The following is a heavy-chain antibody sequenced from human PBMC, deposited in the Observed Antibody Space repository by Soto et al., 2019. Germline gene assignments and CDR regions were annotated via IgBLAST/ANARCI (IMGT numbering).Heavy chain of an antibody. CDR1: GFLVNSAY. J-gene: IGHJ4*02. V-gene: IGHV3-53*01. CDR3: ARSGYSFAWGY. D-gene: IGHD5-18*01. Sequence: EVQLVESGGGLIPPGGSLRLSCAASGFLVNSAYMTWVRQAPGKGLEWLSMINSDGTTLYAESVKGRSTISKDNSKNRLDLQMNSLRAEDTAMYYCARSGYSFAWGYWGQGTLVTVTS. CDR2: INSDGTT.